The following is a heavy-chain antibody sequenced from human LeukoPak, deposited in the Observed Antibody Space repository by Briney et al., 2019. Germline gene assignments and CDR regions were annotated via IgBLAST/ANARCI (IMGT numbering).Heavy chain of an antibody. CDR1: GFNFSDYY. Sequence: PGESLRLSCTASGFNFSDYYMSWIRQAPGKGLEWVSYIRSSGRTIYYADSGMGRFTISRDNANHSLYLQMNSLRAEDSAVYYCARHIFLDYWGPGTLVTVSS. D-gene: IGHD2-21*01. CDR3: ARHIFLDY. V-gene: IGHV3-11*04. J-gene: IGHJ4*02. CDR2: IRSSGRTI.